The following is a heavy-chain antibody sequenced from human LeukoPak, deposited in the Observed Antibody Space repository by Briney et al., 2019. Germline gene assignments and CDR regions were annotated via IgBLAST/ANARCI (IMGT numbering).Heavy chain of an antibody. V-gene: IGHV3-23*01. D-gene: IGHD2/OR15-2a*01. CDR3: ARADGRDTFPPYYYFYYMDV. CDR2: ISGSGGST. Sequence: PGGSLRLSCAASGFTFSSYAMSWVRQAPGKGLEWVSAISGSGGSTYYADSVKGRFTISRDNSKNTVYLQMNTLRAEDTAVYYCARADGRDTFPPYYYFYYMDVWGKGTTVTISS. J-gene: IGHJ6*03. CDR1: GFTFSSYA.